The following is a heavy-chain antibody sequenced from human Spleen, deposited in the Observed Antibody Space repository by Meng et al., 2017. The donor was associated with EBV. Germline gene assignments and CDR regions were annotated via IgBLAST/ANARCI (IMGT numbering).Heavy chain of an antibody. Sequence: RDPRGRGPGKVKPSETLSLPCTVSGDSISSFYYWGWIRQPPGRGLEWIGSVHYTGSTYYSPSLKSRVTVSVDTSKNQFSLRLTSVTAADTAVYYCARPFPSWQSPRLDPFGAWGQGTLVTVSS. D-gene: IGHD6-19*01. V-gene: IGHV4-39*01. J-gene: IGHJ5*02. CDR3: ARPFPSWQSPRLDPFGA. CDR1: GDSISSFYY. CDR2: VHYTGST.